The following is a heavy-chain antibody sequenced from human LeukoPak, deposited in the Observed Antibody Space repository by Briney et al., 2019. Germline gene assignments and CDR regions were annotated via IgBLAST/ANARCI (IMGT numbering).Heavy chain of an antibody. V-gene: IGHV3-23*01. J-gene: IGHJ4*02. Sequence: GGSLRLSCAASGFTFSSYAMSWVRHAPGKGLEWVSAISGSGGSTYYADSVKGRFTISRDNSKNTLYLQMNSLRAEDTAVYYCAKGPDYYDSSGYPDWGQGTLVTVSS. CDR2: ISGSGGST. D-gene: IGHD3-22*01. CDR3: AKGPDYYDSSGYPD. CDR1: GFTFSSYA.